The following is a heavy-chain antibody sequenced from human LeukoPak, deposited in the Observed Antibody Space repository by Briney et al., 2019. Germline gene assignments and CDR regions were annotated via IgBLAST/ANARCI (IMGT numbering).Heavy chain of an antibody. CDR1: GGSISDYY. CDR3: ARDFRGSVDAFDI. CDR2: IYYSGRT. Sequence: SDTLSLTCTVSGGSISDYYWNWMRQPPGKGLEWIGYIYYSGRTNYNPSLKSRVSISVDTSKNQFSLKLSSVTAADTAVYYCARDFRGSVDAFDIWGQGTMVAVSS. V-gene: IGHV4-59*01. J-gene: IGHJ3*02.